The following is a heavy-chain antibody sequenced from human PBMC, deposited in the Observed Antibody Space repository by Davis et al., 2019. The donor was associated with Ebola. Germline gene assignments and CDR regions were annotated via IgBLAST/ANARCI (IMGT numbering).Heavy chain of an antibody. V-gene: IGHV1-18*04. D-gene: IGHD3/OR15-3a*01. CDR3: ARSSFLDWLLTDY. Sequence: ASVKVSCKASGYSFTSYGISWVRQAPGQGLEWMGWISAYNGNTNYARKLQGRVTMTRDTSTTTAYMELTSLRSDDTAVYYCARSSFLDWLLTDYWGQGTMVTVSS. J-gene: IGHJ4*02. CDR2: ISAYNGNT. CDR1: GYSFTSYG.